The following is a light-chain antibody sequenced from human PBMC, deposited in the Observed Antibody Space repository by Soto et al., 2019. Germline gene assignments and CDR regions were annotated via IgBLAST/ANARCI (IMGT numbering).Light chain of an antibody. CDR2: GNS. Sequence: QSVLTQPPSVSGAPGQRVTISCTGSSSNIGAGYDVHWYQQLPGTAPKLLIYGNSNRPSGVPDRFSGSKSATSAPLAITGLQADDEAHYYCPSYDSSLTYVVGTGTELTVL. J-gene: IGLJ1*01. V-gene: IGLV1-40*01. CDR3: PSYDSSLTYV. CDR1: SSNIGAGYD.